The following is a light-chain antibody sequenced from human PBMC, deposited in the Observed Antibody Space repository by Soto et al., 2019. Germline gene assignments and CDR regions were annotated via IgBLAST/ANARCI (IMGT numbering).Light chain of an antibody. CDR1: QSIGSW. CDR3: QQYNSDPIT. J-gene: IGKJ4*01. CDR2: KTS. Sequence: DTQMTQSPSSLSASVGDRVTITCRASQSIGSWLAWYQQKPGKAPKLLIYKTSILENGVPSRFSGSGSGTDFTLTISSLQPEDVATYYCQQYNSDPITFGGGTQVDIK. V-gene: IGKV1-5*03.